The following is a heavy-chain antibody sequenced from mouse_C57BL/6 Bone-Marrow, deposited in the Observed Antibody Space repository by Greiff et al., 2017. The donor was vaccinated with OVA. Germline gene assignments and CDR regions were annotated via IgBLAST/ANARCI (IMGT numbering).Heavy chain of an antibody. CDR3: AKGDYYYGSSFRFAY. Sequence: QVQLQQSGAELVKPGASVKLSCKASGYTFTSYWMHWVKQRPGRGLEWIGRIDPNSGGTKYNEKFKSKATLTVDKPSSTAYMQLSSLTSEDSAVYYCAKGDYYYGSSFRFAYWGQGTLVTVSA. CDR2: IDPNSGGT. CDR1: GYTFTSYW. V-gene: IGHV1-72*01. D-gene: IGHD1-1*01. J-gene: IGHJ3*01.